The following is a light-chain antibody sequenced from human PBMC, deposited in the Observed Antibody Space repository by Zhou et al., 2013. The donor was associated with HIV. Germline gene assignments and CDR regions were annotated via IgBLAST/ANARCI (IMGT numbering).Light chain of an antibody. CDR1: QSVRTN. V-gene: IGKV3-15*01. Sequence: ETVMTQSPATLSVSPGERATLSCRASQSVRTNLAWYQQKPGQAPRLLIYGASTRATGIPARFSGSGSGTEFSLTISSLQSEDFAVYYCHQYRNWRTFGQGTKVEIK. J-gene: IGKJ1*01. CDR2: GAS. CDR3: HQYRNWRT.